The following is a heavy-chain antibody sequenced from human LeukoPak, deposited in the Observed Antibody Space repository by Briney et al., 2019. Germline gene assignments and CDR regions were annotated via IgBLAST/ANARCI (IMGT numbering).Heavy chain of an antibody. D-gene: IGHD6-13*01. V-gene: IGHV1-24*01. CDR3: ATDIQQLVLFAY. CDR1: GYRLSEVS. CDR2: FDPEDGEA. Sequence: GASVKVSCKVSGYRLSEVSMDWVRQAPGKGLEWMGSFDPEDGEAIYAQRFQGRVSMTEDTSTHTAYMEVNSLRSEDTAVYYCATDIQQLVLFAYWGQGTLVTVSS. J-gene: IGHJ4*02.